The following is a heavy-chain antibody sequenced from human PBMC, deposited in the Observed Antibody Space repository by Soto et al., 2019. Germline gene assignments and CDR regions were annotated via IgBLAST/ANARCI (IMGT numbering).Heavy chain of an antibody. CDR3: ARVPREIILVGMDV. J-gene: IGHJ6*02. CDR1: GYTFTSYG. D-gene: IGHD2-2*01. V-gene: IGHV1-18*04. CDR2: ISGKTAKT. Sequence: QVQLVQSGAEVKKPGASVKVSCKASGYTFTSYGISCVRQAPGQGLEWMGWISGKTAKTNYAQNLQGRVTITTDTSTSTAYMELRSLRSDDTAVYYCARVPREIILVGMDVWGQGTTVTVAS.